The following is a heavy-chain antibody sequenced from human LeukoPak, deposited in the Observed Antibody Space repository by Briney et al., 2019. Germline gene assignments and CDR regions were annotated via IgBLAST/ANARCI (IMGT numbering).Heavy chain of an antibody. J-gene: IGHJ4*02. D-gene: IGHD1-1*01. V-gene: IGHV3-74*01. CDR3: AKGFSAGTMDY. Sequence: PGGSVRLSCAASGFTFGSYWMHWVRQAPGKGLVWVSRINSDGSSATYADSVKGRLTISRDNAKNTLYLQMNNLRAEDTAVYYCAKGFSAGTMDYWGQGTLVTVSS. CDR2: INSDGSSA. CDR1: GFTFGSYW.